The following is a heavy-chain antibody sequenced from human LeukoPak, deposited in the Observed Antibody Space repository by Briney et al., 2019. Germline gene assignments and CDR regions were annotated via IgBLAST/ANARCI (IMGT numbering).Heavy chain of an antibody. CDR1: GYTFTSYG. CDR3: ARARRREAAAGKTLSYHNWFDP. V-gene: IGHV7-4-1*02. Sequence: ASVKVSCKASGYTFTSYGISWVRQAPGQGLEWMGWINTNTGNPTYAQGFTGRFVFSLDTSVSTAYLQISSLKAEDTAVYYCARARRREAAAGKTLSYHNWFDPWGQGTLVTVSS. J-gene: IGHJ5*02. CDR2: INTNTGNP. D-gene: IGHD6-13*01.